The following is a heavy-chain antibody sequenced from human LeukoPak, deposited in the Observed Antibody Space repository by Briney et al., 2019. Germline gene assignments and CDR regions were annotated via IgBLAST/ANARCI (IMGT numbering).Heavy chain of an antibody. Sequence: ASVKASCKASGYTLTSYGISWVRQAPGQGLEWMGWISAYNGNTNYAQKLQGRVTMTTDTSTSTAYMELRSLRSDDTAVYYCARDPFDSSGYKPDYWGQGTLVTASS. CDR3: ARDPFDSSGYKPDY. CDR2: ISAYNGNT. V-gene: IGHV1-18*01. J-gene: IGHJ4*02. D-gene: IGHD3-22*01. CDR1: GYTLTSYG.